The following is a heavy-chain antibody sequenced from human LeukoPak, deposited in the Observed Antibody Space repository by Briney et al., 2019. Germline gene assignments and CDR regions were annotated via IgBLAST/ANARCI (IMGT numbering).Heavy chain of an antibody. Sequence: SGGSLRLSCAASGFTFSSYSMNWVRQAPGKGLEWVSHISSSSTNIYYADSVKGRFTISRDNARTSLYLQMNSLRAEDTAVYYCARGGSYLSAFDIWGQGTMVTVSS. J-gene: IGHJ3*02. CDR2: ISSSSTNI. CDR1: GFTFSSYS. V-gene: IGHV3-48*01. D-gene: IGHD1-26*01. CDR3: ARGGSYLSAFDI.